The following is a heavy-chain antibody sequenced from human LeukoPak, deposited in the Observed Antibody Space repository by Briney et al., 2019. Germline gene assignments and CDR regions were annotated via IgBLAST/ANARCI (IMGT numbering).Heavy chain of an antibody. Sequence: ASVKVSCKASGYTFTGYGISWVRQAPGQGLEWTGWISAYNGNTNYAQKLQGRVTMTTDTSTSTAYMELRSLRSDDTAVYYCARAVGGYSYGLNYYYYMDVWGKGTTVTVSS. CDR2: ISAYNGNT. CDR1: GYTFTGYG. J-gene: IGHJ6*03. D-gene: IGHD5-18*01. V-gene: IGHV1-18*01. CDR3: ARAVGGYSYGLNYYYYMDV.